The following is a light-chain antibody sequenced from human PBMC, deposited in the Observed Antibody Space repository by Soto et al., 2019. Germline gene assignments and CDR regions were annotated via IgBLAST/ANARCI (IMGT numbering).Light chain of an antibody. CDR1: SSDVGGYNY. J-gene: IGLJ2*01. CDR3: SSYTSSSTLGV. Sequence: QSALTQPASVSGSPGQSITISCTGTSSDVGGYNYVSWYQQHPGKAPKLMIYDVSNRPAGVSNRFSCSKSGNPATLTISGLHAEDEADDYCSSYTSSSTLGVFGGGTKLTVL. V-gene: IGLV2-14*01. CDR2: DVS.